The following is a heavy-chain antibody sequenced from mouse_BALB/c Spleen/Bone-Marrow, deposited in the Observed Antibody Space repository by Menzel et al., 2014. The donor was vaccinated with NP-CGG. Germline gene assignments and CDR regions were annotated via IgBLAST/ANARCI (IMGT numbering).Heavy chain of an antibody. V-gene: IGHV1S81*02. CDR3: TRSGTSWLRRSWYFDV. J-gene: IGHJ1*01. CDR2: INPSNGGT. Sequence: QVQLQQPGAELVKPGASVKLSCKASGYTFTSYYMYWVKQRPGQGLEWIGEINPSNGGTNFNEKFKSKATLTVDKSSSTEYIQLSGLTSEDSAVYYCTRSGTSWLRRSWYFDVWGAGTTVTVSS. CDR1: GYTFTSYY. D-gene: IGHD2-2*01.